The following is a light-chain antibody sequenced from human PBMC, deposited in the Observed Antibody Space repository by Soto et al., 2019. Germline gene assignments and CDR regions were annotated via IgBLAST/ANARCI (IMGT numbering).Light chain of an antibody. Sequence: EIVLTQSAVTLSLSPGEIATLSCSASQSVSRSYLAWYQQKPGQAPRLLIYGASSRATGIPDRFSGSGSGTAFTLTISSLQPEDFATYYCQQSYSTPWKFGQGTKVDIK. V-gene: IGKV3-20*01. CDR2: GAS. CDR1: QSVSRSY. J-gene: IGKJ1*01. CDR3: QQSYSTPWK.